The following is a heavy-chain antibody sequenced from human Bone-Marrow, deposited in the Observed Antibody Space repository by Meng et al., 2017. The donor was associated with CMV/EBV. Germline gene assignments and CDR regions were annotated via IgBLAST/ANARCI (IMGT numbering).Heavy chain of an antibody. CDR3: ARGSRSCSSTSCYPSPLGY. CDR1: GYTFTSYA. D-gene: IGHD2-2*01. Sequence: ASVKVSCKASGYTFTSYAISWVRQAPGQGLEWMGWISAYNGNTNYAQKLQGRVTMTTDTSTSTAYMELRSLRSDDTAVYYCARGSRSCSSTSCYPSPLGYWGQGTLVSVSS. CDR2: ISAYNGNT. J-gene: IGHJ4*02. V-gene: IGHV1-18*01.